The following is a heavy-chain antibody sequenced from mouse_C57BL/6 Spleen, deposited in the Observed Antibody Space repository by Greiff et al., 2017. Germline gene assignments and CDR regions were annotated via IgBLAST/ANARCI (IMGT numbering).Heavy chain of an antibody. CDR2: INPNNGGT. D-gene: IGHD2-3*01. Sequence: EVQLQQSGPELVKPGASVKISCKASGYTFTDYYMNWVKQSHGKSLEWIGDINPNNGGTSYNQKFKGKATLTVDKSSSTAYMELRSLTSEDSAVYYCARYAWLLRYFDVWGTGTTVTVAS. CDR1: GYTFTDYY. V-gene: IGHV1-26*01. J-gene: IGHJ1*03. CDR3: ARYAWLLRYFDV.